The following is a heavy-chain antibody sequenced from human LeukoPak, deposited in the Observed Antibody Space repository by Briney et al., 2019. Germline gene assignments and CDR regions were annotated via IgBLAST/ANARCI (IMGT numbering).Heavy chain of an antibody. D-gene: IGHD6-13*01. CDR3: ARQGSSSKGNEDWFDP. Sequence: GESLKISCKGSGYSFTSYWIGWVRQMPGKGLEWMGIIYPGDSDTRYSPSFQGQVTISADKSISTAYLQWSSLKASDTAMYYCARQGSSSKGNEDWFDPWGQGTLVTVSS. CDR1: GYSFTSYW. J-gene: IGHJ5*02. V-gene: IGHV5-51*01. CDR2: IYPGDSDT.